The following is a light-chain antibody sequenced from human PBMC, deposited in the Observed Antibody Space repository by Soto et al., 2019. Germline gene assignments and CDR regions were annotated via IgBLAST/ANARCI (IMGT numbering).Light chain of an antibody. CDR2: GAS. Sequence: DIQMTQSPASVSASVGDRVTITCRASQGISSWLAWYQQKPGKAPKLLVYGASTLQSGVPSRFSGSGSGTYFTLTISGLQPEAFATYYCQQYYSFPPWTFGQGTKVDIK. CDR3: QQYYSFPPWT. J-gene: IGKJ1*01. CDR1: QGISSW. V-gene: IGKV1-12*01.